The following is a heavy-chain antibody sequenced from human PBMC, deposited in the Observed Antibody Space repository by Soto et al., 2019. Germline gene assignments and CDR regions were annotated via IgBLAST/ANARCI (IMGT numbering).Heavy chain of an antibody. J-gene: IGHJ4*02. CDR3: AKSGPGDYDTSGYYFSPSHY. V-gene: IGHV3-30*18. D-gene: IGHD3-22*01. CDR1: GFTFSSYG. CDR2: ISYDGSNK. Sequence: PGGSLRLSCAASGFTFSSYGMHWVRQAPGKGLEWVAVISYDGSNKYYADSVKGRFTISRDNSKNTLYLQMNSLRAEDTAVYYCAKSGPGDYDTSGYYFSPSHYCGQGTLVTVSS.